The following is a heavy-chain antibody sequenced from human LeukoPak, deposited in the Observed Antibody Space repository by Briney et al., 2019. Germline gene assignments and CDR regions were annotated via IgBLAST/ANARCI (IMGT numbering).Heavy chain of an antibody. CDR3: VRGYSFGPYGMDV. CDR2: ISDSGGST. V-gene: IGHV3-64D*09. J-gene: IGHJ6*02. CDR1: GFTVSTNY. D-gene: IGHD2-15*01. Sequence: GGSLRLSCAASGFTVSTNYMSWVRQAPGKGLEYVSAISDSGGSTYYADSVKGRFTISRDNSKNTLYLQMSSLRAEDTAVYFCVRGYSFGPYGMDVWGQGTTVTVSS.